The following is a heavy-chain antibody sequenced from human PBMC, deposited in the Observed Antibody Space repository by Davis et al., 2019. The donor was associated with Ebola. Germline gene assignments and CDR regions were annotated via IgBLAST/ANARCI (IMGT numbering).Heavy chain of an antibody. D-gene: IGHD6-19*01. CDR2: FDPEDGET. CDR3: AIDLYTSGWYSFDY. V-gene: IGHV1-24*01. CDR1: EFTLNELA. Sequence: ASVKVSCKVSEFTLNELAMHWVRQAPRKGLEWMGGFDPEDGETHYAQKFQGRVTMTEDTSTDTAYMELSSLGSEDTAVYYCAIDLYTSGWYSFDYRGQGTLVTVSS. J-gene: IGHJ4*02.